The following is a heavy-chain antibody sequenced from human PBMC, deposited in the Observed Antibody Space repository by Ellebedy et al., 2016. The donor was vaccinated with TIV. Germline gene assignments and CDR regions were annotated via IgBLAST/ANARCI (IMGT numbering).Heavy chain of an antibody. CDR2: IKHDGSEQ. Sequence: GESLKISCAASGLTLSSYWMTWVRQAPGKGLEWVANIKHDGSEQYYVDSVKGRFTLSRDNAKNSVYLQMDSLRAEDTAVYYCARVIREEWLFLPDLYYFDHWGQGTLVTVSS. V-gene: IGHV3-7*03. CDR3: ARVIREEWLFLPDLYYFDH. CDR1: GLTLSSYW. D-gene: IGHD3-3*01. J-gene: IGHJ4*02.